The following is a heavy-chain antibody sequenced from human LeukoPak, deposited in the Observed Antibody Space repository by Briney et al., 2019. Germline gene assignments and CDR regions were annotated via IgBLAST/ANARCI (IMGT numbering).Heavy chain of an antibody. D-gene: IGHD4-23*01. J-gene: IGHJ4*02. CDR3: ARSPHGGAPVGFFDY. Sequence: SVKVSCKASGGTFSSYAISWVRQAPGQGLEWMGGIIPIFGTANYAQKFQGRVTITTDGSTSTAYMELSSLKSEDTAVYYCARSPHGGAPVGFFDYWGQGTLVTVSS. CDR1: GGTFSSYA. CDR2: IIPIFGTA. V-gene: IGHV1-69*05.